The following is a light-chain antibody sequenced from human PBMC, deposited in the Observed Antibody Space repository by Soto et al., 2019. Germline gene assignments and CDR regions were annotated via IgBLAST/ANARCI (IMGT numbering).Light chain of an antibody. CDR1: MRDVGAYNL. CDR2: EVR. J-gene: IGLJ2*01. V-gene: IGLV2-14*01. CDR3: SSSTSTSSLV. Sequence: QSALTQPASVSGSPGQSITIFCAGTMRDVGAYNLVSWYQQHPGRAPKLIIYEVRNRPSGSSFRFSGSKSGNTASLTISGLQAEDEAEYYCSSSTSTSSLVFGGGTKLTVL.